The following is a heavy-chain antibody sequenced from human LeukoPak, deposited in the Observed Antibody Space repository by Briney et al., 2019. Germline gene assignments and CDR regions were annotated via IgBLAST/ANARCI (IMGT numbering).Heavy chain of an antibody. D-gene: IGHD6-19*01. Sequence: SETLSLTCTVSGGSISSGGYYWSWIRQHPGKGLEWIGYNYYSGSTYYNPSLKSRVTISVDTSKNQFSLKLSSVTAADTAVYYCARDGEAGTFDYWGQGTLVTVSS. CDR1: GGSISSGGYY. CDR2: NYYSGST. CDR3: ARDGEAGTFDY. V-gene: IGHV4-31*03. J-gene: IGHJ4*02.